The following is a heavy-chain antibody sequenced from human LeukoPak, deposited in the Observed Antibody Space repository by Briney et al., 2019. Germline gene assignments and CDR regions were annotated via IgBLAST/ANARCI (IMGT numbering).Heavy chain of an antibody. J-gene: IGHJ4*02. CDR1: GFSFSSDW. CDR2: INSDGTTT. V-gene: IGHV3-74*03. Sequence: QPGGSLRLSCSASGFSFSSDWMHWVRQAPGKGLVWVSRINSDGTTTTYADSVRGRFIISRDNAKNTPYLQMNSLRGDDTAMYFCARALDFYNYLGERFESWGQGALVTVSS. D-gene: IGHD3-16*01. CDR3: ARALDFYNYLGERFES.